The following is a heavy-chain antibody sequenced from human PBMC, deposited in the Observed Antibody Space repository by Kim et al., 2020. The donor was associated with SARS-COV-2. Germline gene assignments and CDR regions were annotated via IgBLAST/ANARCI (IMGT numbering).Heavy chain of an antibody. Sequence: TNYNPSLRSRVIISIDTSKNQLSLKLSSVTAADTAVYYCARPDNYTALDVWGQGTTVTVSS. V-gene: IGHV4-59*08. CDR3: ARPDNYTALDV. CDR2: T. J-gene: IGHJ6*02. D-gene: IGHD2-2*02.